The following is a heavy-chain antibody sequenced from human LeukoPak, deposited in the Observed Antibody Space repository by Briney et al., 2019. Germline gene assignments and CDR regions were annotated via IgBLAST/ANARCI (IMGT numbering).Heavy chain of an antibody. J-gene: IGHJ4*02. D-gene: IGHD6-13*01. CDR1: GGSISSGGYY. Sequence: SQTLSLTCTVSGGSISSGGYYWSWIRQPPGKGLEWIGYIYHSGSTYYNPSLKSRVTISVDTSKNQFSLKLSSVTAADAAVYYCARADLGQQLVLFDYWGQGTLVTVSS. CDR2: IYHSGST. V-gene: IGHV4-30-2*01. CDR3: ARADLGQQLVLFDY.